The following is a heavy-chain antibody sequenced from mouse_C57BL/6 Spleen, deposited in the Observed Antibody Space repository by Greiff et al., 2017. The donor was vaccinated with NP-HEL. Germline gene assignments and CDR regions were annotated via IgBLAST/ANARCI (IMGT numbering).Heavy chain of an antibody. CDR3: ARSETAQALMDY. Sequence: VQLQQPWAELVKPGASVQLSCKASGYTFPSYWLHWVKQRPGRGLAWIGRIDPTRGGTKYNEKFKRKATLTVDKPSSTAYMQLSSLTSEDSAVYYCARSETAQALMDYWGQGTSVTVSS. V-gene: IGHV1-72*01. CDR2: IDPTRGGT. CDR1: GYTFPSYW. D-gene: IGHD3-2*02. J-gene: IGHJ4*01.